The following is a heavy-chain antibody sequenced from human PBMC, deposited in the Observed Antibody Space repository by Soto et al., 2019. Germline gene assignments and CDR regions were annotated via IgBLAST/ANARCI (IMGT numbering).Heavy chain of an antibody. D-gene: IGHD4-17*01. V-gene: IGHV4-39*01. CDR2: VYYRGRS. J-gene: IGHJ4*02. Sequence: SETLSLTCTVSGGSVTDSSYYWGWIRQSPGKGLEWIGSVYYRGRSYSKSSVKSRVTISVDTSKNRFSLSLNSVTASDTAVYFCVSQRTTVPTQAYFDYWGPGALVTVSS. CDR1: GGSVTDSSYY. CDR3: VSQRTTVPTQAYFDY.